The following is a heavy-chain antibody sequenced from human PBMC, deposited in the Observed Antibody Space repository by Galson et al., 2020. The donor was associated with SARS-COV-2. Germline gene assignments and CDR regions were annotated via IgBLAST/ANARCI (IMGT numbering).Heavy chain of an antibody. CDR2: ISVSGGST. J-gene: IGHJ4*01. D-gene: IGHD2-2*01. Sequence: GGSLRLSCAASGFTFSSYSMIWVRQAPGKGLEWVSAISVSGGSTYYPDSVKGRFTISRDNAKNTLYRQMNSLRAEDTAVYYFAKREGPYCSSTRCWYYLDYWGHGTLVTVSS. V-gene: IGHV3-23*01. CDR1: GFTFSSYS. CDR3: AKREGPYCSSTRCWYYLDY.